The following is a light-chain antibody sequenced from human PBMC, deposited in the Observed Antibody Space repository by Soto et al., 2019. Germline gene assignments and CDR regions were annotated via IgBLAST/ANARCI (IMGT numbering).Light chain of an antibody. CDR2: GAS. Sequence: TVMSPWPAVPSVFKGERATLSCRARQSVTNKLAWYQQKPGQAPRLLIYGASTRATGIPARFSGSGSGTEFILTISSLQSEDFAVYYCQQYNNWPPYTFGQGTKVDIK. CDR3: QQYNNWPPYT. J-gene: IGKJ2*01. CDR1: QSVTNK. V-gene: IGKV3-15*01.